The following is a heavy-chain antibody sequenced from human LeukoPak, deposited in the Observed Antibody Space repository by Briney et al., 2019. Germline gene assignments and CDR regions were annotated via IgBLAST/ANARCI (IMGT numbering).Heavy chain of an antibody. Sequence: GGSLRLSCAASGFTFSSYSMNWVRQAPGKGLEWVSSISSSSSYIYYADSVKGRFTISRDNSKNTLYLQMNSLRAEDTAVYYCAKGPAPAAPTYYYYYMDVWGKGTTVTISS. CDR1: GFTFSSYS. D-gene: IGHD2-2*01. CDR2: ISSSSSYI. CDR3: AKGPAPAAPTYYYYYMDV. J-gene: IGHJ6*03. V-gene: IGHV3-21*01.